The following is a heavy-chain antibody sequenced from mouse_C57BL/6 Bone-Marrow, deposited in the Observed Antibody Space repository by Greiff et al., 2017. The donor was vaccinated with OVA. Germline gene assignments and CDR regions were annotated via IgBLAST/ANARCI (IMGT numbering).Heavy chain of an antibody. D-gene: IGHD1-1*01. CDR2: IYPRSGNT. J-gene: IGHJ2*01. Sequence: VKVVESGAELARPGASVKLSCKASGYTFTSYGISWVKQRTGQGLEWIGEIYPRSGNTYYNEKFKGKATLTADKSSSTAYMEIRSLTSEDSAVDYCARGDYGSSYDYWGQGTALTVSA. CDR1: GYTFTSYG. CDR3: ARGDYGSSYDY. V-gene: IGHV1-81*01.